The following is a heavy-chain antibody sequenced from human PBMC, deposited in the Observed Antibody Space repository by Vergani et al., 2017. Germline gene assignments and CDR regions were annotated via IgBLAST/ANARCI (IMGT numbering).Heavy chain of an antibody. Sequence: QVQLVESGGGLVKPGGSLRRSCEASGFTFSDYYMGWIRKAPGKGLEWVSNISSSSYTNYADSVKCPFTISRDNAKNSLYLQMNSLRAEDTAVYYCARDLNWGDNYYYYGMDVWGQGP. CDR2: ISSSSYT. D-gene: IGHD3-10*01. V-gene: IGHV3-11*05. J-gene: IGHJ6*02. CDR1: GFTFSDYY. CDR3: ARDLNWGDNYYYYGMDV.